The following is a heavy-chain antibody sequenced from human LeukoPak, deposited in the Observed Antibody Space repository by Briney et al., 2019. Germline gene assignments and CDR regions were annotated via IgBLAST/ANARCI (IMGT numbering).Heavy chain of an antibody. Sequence: PGGSLRLSCTASEFTVSRNYMLWVRQAPGKGLEWVSLIFSNGDTHYADSVKGRFTISRDTSKNTVSLQMNSLRVEDTAMYCCTRDQMNYRGQGTLVTVSS. CDR3: TRDQMNY. CDR1: EFTVSRNY. D-gene: IGHD5-24*01. V-gene: IGHV3-53*01. J-gene: IGHJ4*02. CDR2: IFSNGDT.